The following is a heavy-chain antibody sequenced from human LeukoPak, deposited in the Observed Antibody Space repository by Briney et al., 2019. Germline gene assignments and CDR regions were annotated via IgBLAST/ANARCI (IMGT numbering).Heavy chain of an antibody. Sequence: GGSLRLSCAASGFTFSSYSMNWVRQAPGKVLEWVSSISSSSSYIYYADSVKGRFTISRDNAKNSLYLQMNSLRAEDTAVYYCARSVIAVAGTVDYWGQGTLVTVSS. CDR3: ARSVIAVAGTVDY. CDR2: ISSSSSYI. CDR1: GFTFSSYS. J-gene: IGHJ4*02. D-gene: IGHD6-19*01. V-gene: IGHV3-21*01.